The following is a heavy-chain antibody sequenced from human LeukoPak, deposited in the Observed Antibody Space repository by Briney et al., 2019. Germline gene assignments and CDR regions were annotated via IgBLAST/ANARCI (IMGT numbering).Heavy chain of an antibody. V-gene: IGHV3-23*01. J-gene: IGHJ4*02. D-gene: IGHD4-17*01. CDR2: ISGSGGST. CDR1: GFTFSSYA. Sequence: GGSLRLSCAASGFTFSSYAMSWVRQAPGKGLEWVSAISGSGGSTYYADSVKGRFTISRDNSKNTLYLQMSSLRAEDTAVYYCAKRDNYGDYPFDYWGQGTLDTVSS. CDR3: AKRDNYGDYPFDY.